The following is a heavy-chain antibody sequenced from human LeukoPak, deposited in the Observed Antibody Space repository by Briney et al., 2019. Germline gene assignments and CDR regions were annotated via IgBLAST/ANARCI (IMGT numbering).Heavy chain of an antibody. CDR1: GGSFSGYY. J-gene: IGHJ5*02. Sequence: PETLSLTCAVYGGSFSGYYWSWIRQPPGKGLEWIGEINHSESTNYTPSLKSRITISVDASKNQFSLKLSSVTAADTAVYYCARPMVRGVKWFDPWGQGTLVTVSS. V-gene: IGHV4-34*01. CDR3: ARPMVRGVKWFDP. CDR2: INHSEST. D-gene: IGHD3-10*01.